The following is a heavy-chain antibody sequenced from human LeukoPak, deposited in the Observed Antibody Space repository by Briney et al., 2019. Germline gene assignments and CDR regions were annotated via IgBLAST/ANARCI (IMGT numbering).Heavy chain of an antibody. J-gene: IGHJ4*02. Sequence: PSETLSLTCTVSGGSISSGNYYWSWIRQPAGKGLEWIGRIYSSGNTHYNPSLESRVTISVDTSKNQFSLKLSSVTAADTAVYYCARKGELEGIYYFDYWGQGTLVTVSS. V-gene: IGHV4-61*02. D-gene: IGHD1-14*01. CDR3: ARKGELEGIYYFDY. CDR2: IYSSGNT. CDR1: GGSISSGNYY.